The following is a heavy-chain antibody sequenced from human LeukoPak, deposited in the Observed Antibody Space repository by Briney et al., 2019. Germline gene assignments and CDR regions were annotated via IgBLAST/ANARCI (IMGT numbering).Heavy chain of an antibody. CDR3: AGFWLMRGWFDP. CDR2: ISAYNGNT. J-gene: IGHJ5*02. Sequence: ASVKVSCKASGYTFTSYGISWVRQAPGQGLEWMGWISAYNGNTNYAQKLQGRVTMTTDTSTSTAYMELRSLRSDDTAVYYCAGFWLMRGWFDPRGQGTLVTVSS. CDR1: GYTFTSYG. V-gene: IGHV1-18*01. D-gene: IGHD3-3*01.